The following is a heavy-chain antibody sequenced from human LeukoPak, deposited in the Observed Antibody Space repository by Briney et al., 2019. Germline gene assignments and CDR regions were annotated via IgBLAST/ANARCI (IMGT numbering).Heavy chain of an antibody. CDR2: INLNNGGT. Sequence: ASVKVSCKASGYSFTDYHMYWVRQAPGQGIEWMGWINLNNGGTNFAQKFQGRVTMTRDVSISTAYMELSSLRSDDTAVYYCARGEGYNPNRYPNDYWGQGTLVTVSS. D-gene: IGHD5-24*01. CDR3: ARGEGYNPNRYPNDY. CDR1: GYSFTDYH. J-gene: IGHJ4*02. V-gene: IGHV1-2*02.